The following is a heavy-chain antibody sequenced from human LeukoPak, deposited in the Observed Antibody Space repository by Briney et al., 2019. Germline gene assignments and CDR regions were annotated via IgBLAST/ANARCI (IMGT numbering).Heavy chain of an antibody. CDR2: INPNSGGT. CDR3: ARDRYYYDSSGLWSPRQFDP. CDR1: GYTFTGYY. J-gene: IGHJ5*02. Sequence: ASVKVSCKASGYTFTGYYMHRVRQAPGQGLEWMGWINPNSGGTNYAQKFQGRVTMTRDTSISTAYMELSRLRSDDTAVYYCARDRYYYDSSGLWSPRQFDPWGQGTLVTVSS. D-gene: IGHD3-22*01. V-gene: IGHV1-2*02.